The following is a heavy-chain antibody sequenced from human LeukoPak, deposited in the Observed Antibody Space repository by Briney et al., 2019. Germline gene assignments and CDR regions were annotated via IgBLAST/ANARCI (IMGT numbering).Heavy chain of an antibody. CDR1: GYTFTGHY. D-gene: IGHD3-3*01. CDR3: ARPYYDFWSGDAFDI. CDR2: INPNSGGT. J-gene: IGHJ3*02. V-gene: IGHV1-2*02. Sequence: ASVKVSCKASGYTFTGHYMHWVRQAPGQGLEWMGWINPNSGGTNYAQKFQGRVTMTRDTSISTAYMELSSLRSEDTAVYYCARPYYDFWSGDAFDIWGQGTMVTVSS.